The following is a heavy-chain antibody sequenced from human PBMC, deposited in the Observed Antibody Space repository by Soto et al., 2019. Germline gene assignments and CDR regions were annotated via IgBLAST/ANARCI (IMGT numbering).Heavy chain of an antibody. Sequence: EVQLVESGGGLVQPGGSLRLSCVASGFTFITSFMGWVRQAPGKGLEWVANINQDGGGTYYVDSVEGRFTISRDNAKDSLYLQMNSLRGEYTAVYYCARYFRGRGRYCFDYWGQGTLVTVSS. D-gene: IGHD6-25*01. CDR1: GFTFITSF. CDR3: ARYFRGRGRYCFDY. CDR2: INQDGGGT. V-gene: IGHV3-7*03. J-gene: IGHJ4*02.